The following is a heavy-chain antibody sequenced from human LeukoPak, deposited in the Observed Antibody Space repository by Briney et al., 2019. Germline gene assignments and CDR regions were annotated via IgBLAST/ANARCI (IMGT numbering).Heavy chain of an antibody. Sequence: SGGSLRLSCAASGFTFDDYAMHWVRQAPGKGLEWVSLISWDGGSTYYADSVKGRFTISRDNSKNSLYLQMNSLTAEDMALYYCAKDSGGYERTGAFDIWGQGTMVTVSS. V-gene: IGHV3-43D*03. CDR3: AKDSGGYERTGAFDI. CDR2: ISWDGGST. CDR1: GFTFDDYA. J-gene: IGHJ3*02. D-gene: IGHD5-12*01.